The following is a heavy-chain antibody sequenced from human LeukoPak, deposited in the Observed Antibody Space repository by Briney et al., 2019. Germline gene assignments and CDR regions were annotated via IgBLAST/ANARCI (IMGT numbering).Heavy chain of an antibody. D-gene: IGHD3-22*01. CDR2: ISGSSSYI. CDR1: GFTFSNYA. J-gene: IGHJ4*02. Sequence: GGSLRLSCAASGFTFSNYATNWVRQAPGKGLEWVSSISGSSSYINYADSVKGRFTISRDNANNSVYLQMNTLRAEDSAVYYCARERAAGISSDYFDYWGQGALVTVSS. CDR3: ARERAAGISSDYFDY. V-gene: IGHV3-21*01.